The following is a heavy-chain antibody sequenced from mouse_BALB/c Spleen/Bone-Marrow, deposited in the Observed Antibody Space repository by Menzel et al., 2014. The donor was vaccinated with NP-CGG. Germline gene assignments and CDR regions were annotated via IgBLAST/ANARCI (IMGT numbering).Heavy chain of an antibody. J-gene: IGHJ4*01. CDR2: INPYNGGT. CDR3: GRDGYDRVYAIDY. Sequence: VQLKQSGPELVKPGASMKISCKASGYSFTGYTMNWVKQSHGKNLEWIGLINPYNGGTSYNQKFKGKASLTVDKSSSTVYMELLSQTSEDSAVYYCGRDGYDRVYAIDYWGQGTSVTVSS. D-gene: IGHD2-2*01. CDR1: GYSFTGYT. V-gene: IGHV1-18*01.